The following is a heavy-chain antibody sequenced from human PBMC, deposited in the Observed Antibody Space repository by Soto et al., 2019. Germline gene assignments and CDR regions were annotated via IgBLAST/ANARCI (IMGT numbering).Heavy chain of an antibody. V-gene: IGHV3-74*01. D-gene: IGHD2-8*01. CDR1: GCTFSSYW. CDR2: INPGGSIT. CDR3: ARVPTGKYGVWNY. Sequence: EEQLVESGGGLVQPGGSLRLSCAASGCTFSSYWMHWVRQAPGKGLVWVSRINPGGSITAYADSVKGRFTISRDNAKNTLYLQMNSLRGDDTAVYYCARVPTGKYGVWNYWGQRTLVTVSS. J-gene: IGHJ4*02.